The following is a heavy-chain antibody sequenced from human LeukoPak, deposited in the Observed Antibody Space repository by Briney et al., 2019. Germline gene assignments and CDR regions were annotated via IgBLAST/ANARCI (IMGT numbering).Heavy chain of an antibody. V-gene: IGHV2-5*01. CDR1: GFSLSTSGVGVG. D-gene: IGHD2-15*01. CDR3: VHSVRAAAGLIDF. Sequence: SGPTLVRPTQTLTLTCTFSGFSLSTSGVGVGVGWIRQPPGKALEWLTLIYWNDDKHYSPALQTRVSVTKDTPKNQVVLTMTNMDPVDTGTYYCVHSVRAAAGLIDFWGQGTLVTVSS. CDR2: IYWNDDK. J-gene: IGHJ4*02.